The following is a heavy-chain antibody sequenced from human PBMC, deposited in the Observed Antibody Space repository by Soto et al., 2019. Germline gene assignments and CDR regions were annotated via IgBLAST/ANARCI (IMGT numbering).Heavy chain of an antibody. D-gene: IGHD1-20*01. J-gene: IGHJ6*02. V-gene: IGHV1-58*01. CDR2: IVVGSGNT. Sequence: SVRGSCNASGFTFASSAVQWGRQARVQRLEWIGWIVVGSGNTNYAQKFQERVTITRDMSTSTAYMELSSLRSEDTAVYYCAAPGGITGTTDRSYYYYGMDVWGQGTTVTVSS. CDR1: GFTFASSA. CDR3: AAPGGITGTTDRSYYYYGMDV.